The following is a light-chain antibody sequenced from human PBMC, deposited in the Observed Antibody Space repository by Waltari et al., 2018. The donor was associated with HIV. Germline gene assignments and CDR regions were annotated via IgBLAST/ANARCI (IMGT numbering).Light chain of an antibody. CDR1: TSNIGSTY. Sequence: QSVVTQPPSASGTLGQRVTISCSGGTSNIGSTYVYWYQHLPGTSPNLLIYMNDQVPSGVPDRISGSKSGTSASLAISGLRSEDEADYYCASWDDSLVGYWIFGGGTNLTVL. J-gene: IGLJ2*01. CDR3: ASWDDSLVGYWI. V-gene: IGLV1-47*01. CDR2: MND.